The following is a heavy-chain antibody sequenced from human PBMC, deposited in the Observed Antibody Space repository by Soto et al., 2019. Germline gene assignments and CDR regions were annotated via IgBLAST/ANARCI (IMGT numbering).Heavy chain of an antibody. Sequence: SETLSLTCTVSGGSVSSGSYYWSWIRQPPGKGLEWIGYIYYSGSTNYNPSLKSRVTISVDTSKNQFSLKLSSVTAADTAVYYCARDFRFYNGSGPHNSIDPSGQGTLVSLSS. D-gene: IGHD3-10*01. CDR3: ARDFRFYNGSGPHNSIDP. CDR1: GGSVSSGSYY. CDR2: IYYSGST. J-gene: IGHJ5*02. V-gene: IGHV4-61*01.